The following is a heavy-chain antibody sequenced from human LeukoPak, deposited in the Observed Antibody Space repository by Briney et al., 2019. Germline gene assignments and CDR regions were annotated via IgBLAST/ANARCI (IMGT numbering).Heavy chain of an antibody. D-gene: IGHD5-18*01. CDR3: ARGDGYGGNDY. CDR2: INYSGTT. V-gene: IGHV4-31*03. J-gene: IGHJ4*02. CDR1: GGSISSGGYY. Sequence: PSETLSLTCIVSGGSISSGGYYWSWIRQHPEEGLEWIGYINYSGTTYYNPSLKSRVTISVDTSKNQFSLKLTSVTAADTAVYYCARGDGYGGNDYWGQGTLVTVSS.